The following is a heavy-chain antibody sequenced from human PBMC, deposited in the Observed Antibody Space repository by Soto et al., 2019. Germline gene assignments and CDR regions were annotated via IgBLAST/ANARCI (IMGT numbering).Heavy chain of an antibody. V-gene: IGHV3-30*03. J-gene: IGHJ6*02. CDR3: ARWGEVSHNPGGNYYYGMYV. CDR2: ILYDGSDK. CDR1: GFAFGNYG. D-gene: IGHD3-16*01. Sequence: QVQLVESGGGVVQTGRSLRLSCVASGFAFGNYGLHWVRQPPGKGLEWVASILYDGSDKFYADSVKGRFTVSRDDSKKTFYVQMDSLRADDTAVYFCARWGEVSHNPGGNYYYGMYVWGQGTTVTVSS.